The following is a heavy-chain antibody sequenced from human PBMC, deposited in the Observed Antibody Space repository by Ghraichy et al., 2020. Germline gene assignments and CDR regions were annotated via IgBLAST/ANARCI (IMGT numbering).Heavy chain of an antibody. CDR1: GYTFTSYD. Sequence: ASVKVSCKASGYTFTSYDINWVRQATGQGLEWMGWMNPNIGNTGYAQKFQGRVTMTRNTSISTAYMELSSLRSEDTAVYYCARVFELELLSDAFDIWGQWTMVTVSS. D-gene: IGHD1-7*01. J-gene: IGHJ3*02. CDR3: ARVFELELLSDAFDI. CDR2: MNPNIGNT. V-gene: IGHV1-8*01.